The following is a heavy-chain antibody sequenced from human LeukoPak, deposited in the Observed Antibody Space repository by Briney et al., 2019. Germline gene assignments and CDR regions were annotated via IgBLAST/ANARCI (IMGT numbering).Heavy chain of an antibody. V-gene: IGHV4-59*08. Sequence: SETLSLTCTVSGGSISSYYWSWIRQPPGKGLEWIGYIYYSGSTNYNPSLKSRVTISVDTSKNQFSLKLSSVTAADTAVYYCARHVDYGEHTYFDYWGQGTLVTVSS. CDR1: GGSISSYY. CDR2: IYYSGST. D-gene: IGHD4-17*01. J-gene: IGHJ4*02. CDR3: ARHVDYGEHTYFDY.